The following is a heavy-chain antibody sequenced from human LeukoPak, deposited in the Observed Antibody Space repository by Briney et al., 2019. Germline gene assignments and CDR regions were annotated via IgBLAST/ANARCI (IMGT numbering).Heavy chain of an antibody. Sequence: SETLSLTCTVSGGSISSYYWSWIRQPPGKGLEWIGHIYYSGSTNYNPSLKSRVTISVDTSKNQFSLKLSSVTAADTAVYYCAAGAVAGTDYWGQGTLVTVSS. CDR2: IYYSGST. CDR3: AAGAVAGTDY. CDR1: GGSISSYY. J-gene: IGHJ4*02. D-gene: IGHD6-19*01. V-gene: IGHV4-59*01.